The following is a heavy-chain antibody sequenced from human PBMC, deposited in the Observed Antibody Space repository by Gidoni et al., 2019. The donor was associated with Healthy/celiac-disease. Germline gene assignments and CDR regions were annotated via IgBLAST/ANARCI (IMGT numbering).Heavy chain of an antibody. Sequence: EVQLLESGGGLVQPGGSLRPSCAAFGFTFSSYAMSWVRQAPGKGLAWVSAISGSGGSTYYADSVKGRFTISRDNSKNTLYLQMNSLRAEDTAVYYCAKGHSSGWYLAFDIWGQGTMVTVSS. V-gene: IGHV3-23*01. J-gene: IGHJ3*02. D-gene: IGHD6-19*01. CDR3: AKGHSSGWYLAFDI. CDR1: GFTFSSYA. CDR2: ISGSGGST.